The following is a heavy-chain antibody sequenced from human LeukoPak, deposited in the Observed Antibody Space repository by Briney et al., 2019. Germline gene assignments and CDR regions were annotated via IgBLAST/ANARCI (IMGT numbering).Heavy chain of an antibody. Sequence: PSETLSLTCAVYGGSFSGYYWSWIRQPPGKGLEWIGEINHSGSTNYNPSLKSRVTISVDTSKNQFSLKLSSVTAADTAVYYCARGRGRRPPGYFDIWGRGTLVTVSS. CDR3: ARGRGRRPPGYFDI. V-gene: IGHV4-34*01. CDR2: INHSGST. J-gene: IGHJ2*01. CDR1: GGSFSGYY.